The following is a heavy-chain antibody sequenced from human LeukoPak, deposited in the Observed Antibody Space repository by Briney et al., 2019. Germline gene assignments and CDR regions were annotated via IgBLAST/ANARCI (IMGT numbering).Heavy chain of an antibody. V-gene: IGHV3-21*01. CDR3: ARSNYGDYWGYFDF. J-gene: IGHJ4*02. CDR2: ISRSSSYI. CDR1: GFTFSSYS. D-gene: IGHD4-17*01. Sequence: GGSLRLSCAASGFTFSSYSMNWVRQAPGKGLEWVSSISRSSSYISYADSMKGRFTISRDNTKNSLYLQMNSLRAEDTAVYYCARSNYGDYWGYFDFWGQGTLVTVSS.